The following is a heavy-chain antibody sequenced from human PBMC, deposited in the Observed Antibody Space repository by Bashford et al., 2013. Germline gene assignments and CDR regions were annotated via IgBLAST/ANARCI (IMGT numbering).Heavy chain of an antibody. Sequence: GGPLRLSCPRPLDTPSVTMTCTGVRQAPGKGLEWVAFISYDGTHKDYADSVQGRFTISRDNSKNTQYLQMNSLRVDDTAVYYCVKDRKDDFWSGDDFWGPGNPWSPRLL. V-gene: IGHV3-30*18. CDR2: ISYDGTHK. CDR1: DTPSVTMT. J-gene: IGHJ4*03. CDR3: VKDRKDDFWSGDDF. D-gene: IGHD3-3*01.